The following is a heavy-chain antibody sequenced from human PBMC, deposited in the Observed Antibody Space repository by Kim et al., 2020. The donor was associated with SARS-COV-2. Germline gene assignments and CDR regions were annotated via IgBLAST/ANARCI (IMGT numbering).Heavy chain of an antibody. D-gene: IGHD2-2*01. V-gene: IGHV4-39*01. J-gene: IGHJ2*01. CDR3: ATRYCSSTSCYWYFDL. Sequence: SLKSRVTISVDPSKNQFPLKLSSVTAADTAVYYCATRYCSSTSCYWYFDLWGRGTLVTVSS.